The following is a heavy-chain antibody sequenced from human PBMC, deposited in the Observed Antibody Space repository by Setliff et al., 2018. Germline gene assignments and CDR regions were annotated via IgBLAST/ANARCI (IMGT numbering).Heavy chain of an antibody. D-gene: IGHD3-22*01. J-gene: IGHJ3*02. CDR1: GDTFSTYS. CDR3: ARSYDSGFYHQRDGYDI. CDR2: VIPLLETT. Sequence: SVKVSCKASGDTFSTYSLSWVRQAPGQGLEWMRGVIPLLETTKYAQKFQGRVTITADKSTSTGYMELSSLRSEDTAMYYCARSYDSGFYHQRDGYDIWGQGTMGTVSS. V-gene: IGHV1-69*06.